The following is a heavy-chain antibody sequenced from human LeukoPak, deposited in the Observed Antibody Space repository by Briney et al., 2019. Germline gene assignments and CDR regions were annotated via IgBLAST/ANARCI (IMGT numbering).Heavy chain of an antibody. V-gene: IGHV3-23*01. J-gene: IGHJ4*02. D-gene: IGHD5-18*01. CDR1: GFTFSSYA. CDR2: NSGSGGSR. Sequence: PGGSLRLSCEGSGFTFSSYAMSWVRQAQGKGLEWVSSNSGSGGSRYYGDSVKGRFTVFRDNSRNTLYLQMNSLRAEDTAVYYCARDEFSDTNGHSYGTNFDHWGQGTLVTVSS. CDR3: ARDEFSDTNGHSYGTNFDH.